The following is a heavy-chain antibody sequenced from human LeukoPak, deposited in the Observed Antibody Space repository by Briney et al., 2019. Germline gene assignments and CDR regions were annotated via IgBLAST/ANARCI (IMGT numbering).Heavy chain of an antibody. D-gene: IGHD4-17*01. J-gene: IGHJ4*02. CDR3: ARVTYGDYGFDY. V-gene: IGHV3-53*01. CDR1: GFIVSNNY. CDR2: IYRGGST. Sequence: GGSLRPSCAASGFIVSNNYMSWVRQAPGKGLKWVSVIYRGGSTYYADSVKGRFTISRDNSKNTLHLQMNSLRAEDTAVYYCARVTYGDYGFDYWGQGTLVTVSS.